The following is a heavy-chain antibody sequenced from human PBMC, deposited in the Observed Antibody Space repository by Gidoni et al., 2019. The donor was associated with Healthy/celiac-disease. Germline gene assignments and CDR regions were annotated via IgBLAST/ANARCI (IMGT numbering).Heavy chain of an antibody. CDR3: ARARWLQLPYFDY. D-gene: IGHD5-12*01. CDR2: ISSSGSTI. J-gene: IGHJ4*02. Sequence: EVQLVESGGGLVQPGGSLSLSCAASGFPFSSYDMNWVRQAPGKGLEWFSYISSSGSTIYYADSVKGRFTISRDNAKNSLYLQMNSLRAEDTAVYYCARARWLQLPYFDYWGQGTLVTVSS. V-gene: IGHV3-48*03. CDR1: GFPFSSYD.